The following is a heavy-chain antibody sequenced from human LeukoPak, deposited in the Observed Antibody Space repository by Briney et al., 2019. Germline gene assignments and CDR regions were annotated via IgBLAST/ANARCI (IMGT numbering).Heavy chain of an antibody. CDR1: GGSISSYY. J-gene: IGHJ3*02. D-gene: IGHD3-22*01. CDR2: IYYSGST. CDR3: ARHPHYYDRENAFDI. Sequence: SETLSLTCTVSGGSISSYYWSWIRQPPGKGLEWIGYIYYSGSTNYNPSLKSRVTISVDTSKNQFSLKLSSVTAADTAVYYCARHPHYYDRENAFDIWGQGTMVTVSS. V-gene: IGHV4-59*08.